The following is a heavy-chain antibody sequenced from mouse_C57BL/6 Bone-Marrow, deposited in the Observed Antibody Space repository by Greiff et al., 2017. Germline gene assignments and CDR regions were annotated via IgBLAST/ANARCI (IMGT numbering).Heavy chain of an antibody. CDR3: AVN. CDR2: ISSGGSYT. J-gene: IGHJ2*01. Sequence: EVKLVESGGDLVKPGGSLKLSCAASGFTFSSYGMSWVRQTPDKRLEWVATISSGGSYTYYPDSVKGRFTISRDNAKNTLYLQMSSLMSEDTAMYYGAVNWGQGTTLTVSS. CDR1: GFTFSSYG. V-gene: IGHV5-6*01.